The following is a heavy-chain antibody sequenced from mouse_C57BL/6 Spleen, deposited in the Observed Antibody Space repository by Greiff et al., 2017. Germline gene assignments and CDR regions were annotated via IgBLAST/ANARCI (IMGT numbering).Heavy chain of an antibody. CDR2: IHPNSGST. V-gene: IGHV1-64*01. J-gene: IGHJ1*03. D-gene: IGHD2-1*01. CDR3: ARSGGNLYFDG. CDR1: GYTFTSYW. Sequence: QVQLQQPGAELVKPGASVKLSCKASGYTFTSYWMHWVKQRPGQGLEWIGMIHPNSGSTNYNEKFKSKATLTVDKSSSTAYMQLSSLTSEDSAVYYCARSGGNLYFDGWGTGTTVTVAS.